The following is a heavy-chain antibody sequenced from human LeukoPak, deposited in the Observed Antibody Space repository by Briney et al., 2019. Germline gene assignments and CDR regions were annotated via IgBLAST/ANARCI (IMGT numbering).Heavy chain of an antibody. CDR1: GFTFSTYA. D-gene: IGHD5-12*01. Sequence: GGSLRLSWAASGFTFSTYAMNWVRQAPGNGLEWVSGISGSGGSTYYADSVKGRFTISRDNSKNTLYLQMNSLRAEDTAVYYCARDSGYAFDYWGQGTLVTVSS. CDR2: ISGSGGST. CDR3: ARDSGYAFDY. J-gene: IGHJ4*02. V-gene: IGHV3-23*01.